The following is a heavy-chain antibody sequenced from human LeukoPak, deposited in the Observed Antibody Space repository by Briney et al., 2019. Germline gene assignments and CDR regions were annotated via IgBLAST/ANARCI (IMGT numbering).Heavy chain of an antibody. D-gene: IGHD1-1*01. CDR2: ISYDGSNK. Sequence: HPGRSLRLSCAASGFIFSNYGMHWDRQAPGKGLEWVAVISYDGSNKYYADSVKGRFTISRDNSRNMLYLQMNSLRAEDTAVYYSTRDWNDLDYWGQGTLVTVSS. CDR1: GFIFSNYG. J-gene: IGHJ4*02. CDR3: TRDWNDLDY. V-gene: IGHV3-30*03.